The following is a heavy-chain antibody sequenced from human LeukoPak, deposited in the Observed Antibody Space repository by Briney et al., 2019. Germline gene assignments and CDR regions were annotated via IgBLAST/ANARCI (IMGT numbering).Heavy chain of an antibody. CDR1: GFTFSSYG. J-gene: IGHJ4*02. D-gene: IGHD5-18*01. Sequence: GGSLRLSCAASGFTFSSYGMHWVRQAPGKGLEWVAVIWYDGSNKYYADSVKGRFTISRDNSKNTLYLQMNSLRAEDTAVYYCARAFRSTRGYSYPFDYWGQGTLVTVSS. CDR2: IWYDGSNK. V-gene: IGHV3-33*01. CDR3: ARAFRSTRGYSYPFDY.